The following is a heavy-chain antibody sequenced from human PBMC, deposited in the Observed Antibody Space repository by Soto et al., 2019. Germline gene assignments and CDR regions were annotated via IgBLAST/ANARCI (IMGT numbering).Heavy chain of an antibody. CDR2: ISGGGDGT. CDR3: AKKGLGSLATYCTTGDCQYAFDV. J-gene: IGHJ3*01. D-gene: IGHD2-8*01. CDR1: GFTFYNYA. Sequence: EVQLLESGGGLVRPGGSLRLSCAASGFTFYNYAMNWVRQAPGKGLEWVSTISGGGDGTYYADSVKGRFTISRDNSRNPVYLQMNSWRGEETAVYYCAKKGLGSLATYCTTGDCQYAFDVWGQGTVVTVSS. V-gene: IGHV3-23*01.